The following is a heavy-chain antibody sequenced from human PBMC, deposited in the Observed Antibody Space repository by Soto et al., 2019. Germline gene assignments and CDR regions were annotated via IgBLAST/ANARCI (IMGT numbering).Heavy chain of an antibody. CDR2: VYHSGST. Sequence: SETLCLTCAVSGYSISSGYYWGWIRQPPGKGLEWIGSVYHSGSTYYNPSLKSRVTFSVDTSKNQFSLKLNSVTAADTAVYFCASDNPAINYYYYYAIDVWGQGTTVTVS. D-gene: IGHD1-20*01. V-gene: IGHV4-38-2*01. CDR1: GYSISSGYY. J-gene: IGHJ6*02. CDR3: ASDNPAINYYYYYAIDV.